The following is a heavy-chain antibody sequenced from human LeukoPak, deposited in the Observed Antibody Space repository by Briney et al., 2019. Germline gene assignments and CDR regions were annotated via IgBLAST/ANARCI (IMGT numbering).Heavy chain of an antibody. Sequence: PGGSLRLSCAASGFTFSSYWMSWVRQAPGKGLEWVANIKQDGSEKYYVDSVKGRFTISRDNAKNSLYLQMNSLRAEDTAVYYCHYDYVWGSYPAVGWGQGTLVTVSS. CDR1: GFTFSSYW. D-gene: IGHD3-16*02. CDR2: IKQDGSEK. V-gene: IGHV3-7*01. J-gene: IGHJ4*02. CDR3: HYDYVWGSYPAVG.